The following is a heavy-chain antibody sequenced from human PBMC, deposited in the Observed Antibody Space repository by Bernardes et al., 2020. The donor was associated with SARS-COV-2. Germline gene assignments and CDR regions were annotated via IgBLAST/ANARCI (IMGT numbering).Heavy chain of an antibody. Sequence: GPMRFPWEASVLPFSGYSMNWARPAPGKGLEWVAMISSSVGHTYYADLLRGRFTISRDNARNSVYLQMDSLKVDDTAVYYCVRDIEGDYWGQGTLVRVSS. V-gene: IGHV3-21*01. D-gene: IGHD3-16*02. CDR1: VLPFSGYS. J-gene: IGHJ4*02. CDR2: ISSSVGHT. CDR3: VRDIEGDY.